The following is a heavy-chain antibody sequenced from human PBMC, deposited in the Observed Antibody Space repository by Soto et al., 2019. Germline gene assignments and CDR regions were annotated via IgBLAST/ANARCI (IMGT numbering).Heavy chain of an antibody. D-gene: IGHD3-3*01. CDR2: IYNSGIT. CDR3: ARGVTVFGLVSRFWFDP. Sequence: SETLSLTCTVSGGSISSSSYYWGWIRQPPGKGLEWIGHIYNSGITYYNPSLKSRVVISIDTSRNQFSLRLNSLTAADRAVYFCARGVTVFGLVSRFWFDPWGQGTVVTVSS. V-gene: IGHV4-39*01. J-gene: IGHJ5*02. CDR1: GGSISSSSYY.